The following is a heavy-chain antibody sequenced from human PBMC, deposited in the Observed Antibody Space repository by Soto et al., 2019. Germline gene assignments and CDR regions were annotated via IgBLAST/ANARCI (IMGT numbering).Heavy chain of an antibody. Sequence: SVKVSCKASGGTFSSYAISWVRQAPGQGLEWMGGIIPIFGTANYAQKFQGRVTITADRSTSTAYMELSSLRSEDTAVYYCARAGCSGGSCYSGYYYYGMDVWGQGTTVTVSS. CDR1: GGTFSSYA. CDR2: IIPIFGTA. CDR3: ARAGCSGGSCYSGYYYYGMDV. J-gene: IGHJ6*02. V-gene: IGHV1-69*06. D-gene: IGHD2-15*01.